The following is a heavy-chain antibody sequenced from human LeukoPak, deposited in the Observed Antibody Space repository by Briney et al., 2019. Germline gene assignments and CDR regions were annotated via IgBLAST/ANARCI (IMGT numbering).Heavy chain of an antibody. D-gene: IGHD4-11*01. CDR3: ARDPSLVTLYFFDY. CDR2: IDANNGDT. Sequence: ASVKISCKASGYTFRGNYIHWLRQAPGQGLEWMGWIDANNGDTKSAQKFQGRVTMSRDTSISTAYMDLSSLSPDDAAVCYCARDPSLVTLYFFDYWGQGTLVTVSS. J-gene: IGHJ4*02. CDR1: GYTFRGNY. V-gene: IGHV1-2*02.